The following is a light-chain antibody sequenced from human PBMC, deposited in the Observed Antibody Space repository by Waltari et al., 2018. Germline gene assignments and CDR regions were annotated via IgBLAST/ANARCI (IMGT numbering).Light chain of an antibody. Sequence: EIVLTQSPGILSLSPGERATLSCRASQSVSRSLAWYQQKPGQAPSLLIYGASSRDTGIPGVFLGCGSGTYFSLTVSRLEPEDFSVYYCQHYVRLPATFGQGTKVEIK. CDR3: QHYVRLPAT. V-gene: IGKV3-20*01. CDR1: QSVSRS. J-gene: IGKJ1*01. CDR2: GAS.